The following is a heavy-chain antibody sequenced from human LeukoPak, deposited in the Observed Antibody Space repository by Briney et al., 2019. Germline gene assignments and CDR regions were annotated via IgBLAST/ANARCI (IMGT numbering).Heavy chain of an antibody. CDR2: INPNSGGT. Sequence: ASVKVSCKASGYTFTCYYMHWVRQAPGQGLEWMGWINPNSGGTNYAQKFQGRVTMTRDTSISTAYMELSRLRSDDTAVYYCARMPVPAAPYYYYYGMDVWGQGTTVTVSS. J-gene: IGHJ6*02. V-gene: IGHV1-2*02. D-gene: IGHD2-2*01. CDR1: GYTFTCYY. CDR3: ARMPVPAAPYYYYYGMDV.